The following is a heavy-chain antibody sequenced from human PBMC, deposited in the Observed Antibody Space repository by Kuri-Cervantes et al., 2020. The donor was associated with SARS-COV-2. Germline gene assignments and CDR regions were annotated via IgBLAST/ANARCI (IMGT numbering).Heavy chain of an antibody. J-gene: IGHJ3*02. V-gene: IGHV4-38-2*02. CDR2: IYHSGTT. CDR3: ARIVGNDAFDI. Sequence: SKTRSPTGTLSGYSISSGYYWGWSRQHPGKGLEWIGSIYHSGTTYYNPSLKSRVTISVDTSKNQFSLKLSSVTAADTAVYYGARIVGNDAFDIWGQGTMVTVSS. D-gene: IGHD2-21*01. CDR1: GYSISSGYY.